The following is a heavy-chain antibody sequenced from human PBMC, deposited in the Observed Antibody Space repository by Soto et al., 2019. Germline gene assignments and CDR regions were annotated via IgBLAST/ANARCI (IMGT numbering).Heavy chain of an antibody. CDR2: MSGSGGYT. V-gene: IGHV3-23*01. Sequence: EVQLLESGGGLVQPGGSLRLSCAASGFTFSSYAMSWVRQAPGKGLEWVSTMSGSGGYTYYADSEEGRFAISRDNSKNTLYLQMSDLRAEDTAVYYCATFRFCTSTSCYGREGGFWGQGTLVTVSS. D-gene: IGHD2-2*01. CDR3: ATFRFCTSTSCYGREGGF. CDR1: GFTFSSYA. J-gene: IGHJ4*02.